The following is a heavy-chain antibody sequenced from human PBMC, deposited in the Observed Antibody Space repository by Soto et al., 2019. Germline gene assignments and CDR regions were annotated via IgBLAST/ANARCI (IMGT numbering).Heavy chain of an antibody. CDR2: IYYSGST. CDR1: GGSISSYY. Sequence: SETLSLTCTVSGGSISSYYWSLIRQPPGKGLEWIGYIYYSGSTYYNPSLKSRVTISVDTSKNQFSLKLSSVTAADTAVYYCARGTRGITGTTDYFDYWGQGTLVTVSS. J-gene: IGHJ4*02. V-gene: IGHV4-59*04. CDR3: ARGTRGITGTTDYFDY. D-gene: IGHD1-7*01.